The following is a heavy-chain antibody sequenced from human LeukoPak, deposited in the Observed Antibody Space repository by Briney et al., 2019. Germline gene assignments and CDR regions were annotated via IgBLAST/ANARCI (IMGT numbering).Heavy chain of an antibody. Sequence: KRGESLKISCKGSGYSFTSYWIGWVRQMPGKGLEWMGIIYPDDSETNYSPSFQGQVSMSVDKSITTAYLQWSSLKASDTAIYYCARQAYGSHFDAFDIWGQGTMVTASS. D-gene: IGHD3-22*01. CDR2: IYPDDSET. J-gene: IGHJ3*02. CDR1: GYSFTSYW. V-gene: IGHV5-51*01. CDR3: ARQAYGSHFDAFDI.